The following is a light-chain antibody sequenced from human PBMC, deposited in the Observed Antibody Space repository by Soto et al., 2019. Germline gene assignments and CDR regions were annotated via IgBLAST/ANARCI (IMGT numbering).Light chain of an antibody. CDR1: QTVTNDY. CDR2: DAS. J-gene: IGKJ2*01. CDR3: QQYGNSPRT. V-gene: IGKV3-20*01. Sequence: EIVLTQSPGSLSLSPGERAAVSCRASQTVTNDYLAWYQQKFGQAPRLLISDASRRATGVRDRFSGIGSGTDFTLTISRLEPEDFAVYFCQQYGNSPRTFGQGTKLEIK.